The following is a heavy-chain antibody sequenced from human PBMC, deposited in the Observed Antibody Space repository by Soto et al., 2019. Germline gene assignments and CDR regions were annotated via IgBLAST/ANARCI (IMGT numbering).Heavy chain of an antibody. Sequence: SVKVSCKASGYTFTSYGISWVRQAPGQGLEWMGGIIPIFGTANYAQKFQGRVTITADESTSTAYLELSSLISEDTAVYYCARDLGSVFPPYHWGQGTLVTVSS. V-gene: IGHV1-69*13. CDR3: ARDLGSVFPPYH. J-gene: IGHJ5*02. CDR2: IIPIFGTA. D-gene: IGHD3-10*01. CDR1: GYTFTSYG.